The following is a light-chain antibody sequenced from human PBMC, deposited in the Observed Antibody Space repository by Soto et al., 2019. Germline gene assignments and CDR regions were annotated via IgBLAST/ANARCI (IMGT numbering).Light chain of an antibody. CDR2: KAS. V-gene: IGKV1-5*03. Sequence: DIQMTQSPSTLSASVGDRFTSTCRASQSISSWLAWYQQKPGKAPNLLIYKASSLESGVPSRFSGSGSGTEFTLTVSSLQPDDFATYYCQQYDSYPLPFGGGTKVEIK. J-gene: IGKJ4*01. CDR3: QQYDSYPLP. CDR1: QSISSW.